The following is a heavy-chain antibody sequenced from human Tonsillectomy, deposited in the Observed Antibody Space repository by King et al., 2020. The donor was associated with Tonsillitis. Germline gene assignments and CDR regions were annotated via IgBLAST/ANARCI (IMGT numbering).Heavy chain of an antibody. V-gene: IGHV3-7*01. J-gene: IGHJ4*02. CDR1: GYSFSTYW. Sequence: VQLVESGGGLVQPGGSLRLACVTSGYSFSTYWMSWVRQAPGKGLEWVASIKQDGSERFDVDSVKGRFTISRDNAKNSLYLQMNSLRDEDTAVYSCASVRDGVGSKDRSFDSWGLATLVTVSS. CDR2: IKQDGSER. D-gene: IGHD2-8*01. CDR3: ASVRDGVGSKDRSFDS.